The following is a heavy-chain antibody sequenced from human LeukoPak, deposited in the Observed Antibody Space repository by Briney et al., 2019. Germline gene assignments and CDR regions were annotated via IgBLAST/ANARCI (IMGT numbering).Heavy chain of an antibody. D-gene: IGHD2-15*01. V-gene: IGHV4-30-4*01. CDR2: IYYSGTT. CDR1: GGSISSGDYY. J-gene: IGHJ3*02. CDR3: ARGYCSGGNCYSPSFDI. Sequence: SQTVSLTCTVSGGSISSGDYYWSWIRQPPGKGLEWIGYIYYSGTTYYNPSLKSRVTISVDTSKNQFSLRLSSVTAADTAVYYCARGYCSGGNCYSPSFDIWGQGTMVTVSS.